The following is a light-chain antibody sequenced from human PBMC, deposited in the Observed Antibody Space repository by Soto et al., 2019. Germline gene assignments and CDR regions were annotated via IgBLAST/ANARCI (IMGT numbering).Light chain of an antibody. CDR2: AAS. CDR3: LQHISYPLT. V-gene: IGKV1-17*03. J-gene: IGKJ4*01. CDR1: QGISNY. Sequence: DIPMTQSPSAMSASVGDRVTITCRASQGISNYLAWFQQKPGEVPKRLIYAASNLQNGVPSRFSGTGSGTEFTLTITSLQPEDFATYYCLQHISYPLTFGGGTKVDIK.